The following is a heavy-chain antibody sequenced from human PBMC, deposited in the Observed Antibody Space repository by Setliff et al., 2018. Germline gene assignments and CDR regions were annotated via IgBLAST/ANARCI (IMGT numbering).Heavy chain of an antibody. V-gene: IGHV3-7*03. D-gene: IGHD2-15*01. CDR2: IKQDGSVK. CDR1: GFTFSRFW. CDR3: ARSSSFRGPCTGGSCSDFDA. Sequence: GGSLRLSCAASGFTFSRFWMNWVRQAPGKGLEWVANIKQDGSVKYYVDSVKGRFTISRDNAKNSVDLEMNSLRAEDTAAYYCARSSSFRGPCTGGSCSDFDAWGQGILVTVSS. J-gene: IGHJ4*02.